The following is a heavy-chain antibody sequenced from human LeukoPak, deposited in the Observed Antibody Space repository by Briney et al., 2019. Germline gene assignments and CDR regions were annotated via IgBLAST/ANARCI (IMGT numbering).Heavy chain of an antibody. Sequence: GESLKISCKGSGYNFRVYRIGWVRQVPGKSLEWMGIIYPGDSDPKYSPSFQGQVTISADEYMRAAFLQWSSLKASDTAMYYCARVQDENLQDAFDIWGQGTMVTVSS. D-gene: IGHD1-1*01. CDR3: ARVQDENLQDAFDI. V-gene: IGHV5-51*01. CDR1: GYNFRVYR. CDR2: IYPGDSDP. J-gene: IGHJ3*02.